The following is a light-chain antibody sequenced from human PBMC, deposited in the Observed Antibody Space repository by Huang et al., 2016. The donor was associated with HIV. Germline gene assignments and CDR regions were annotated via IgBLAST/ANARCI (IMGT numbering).Light chain of an antibody. CDR1: QTVSSH. V-gene: IGKV1-39*01. J-gene: IGKJ1*01. CDR2: DAS. CDR3: QQSHSVPRT. Sequence: DIQMTQSPSSLSASVGDRVTITCRASQTVSSHLNWYQQNPGKAPKLLIYDASSFQSGVSSRFSGSGSGTDFTLTITTLLPEDVATYYCQQSHSVPRTFGQGTKVEIK.